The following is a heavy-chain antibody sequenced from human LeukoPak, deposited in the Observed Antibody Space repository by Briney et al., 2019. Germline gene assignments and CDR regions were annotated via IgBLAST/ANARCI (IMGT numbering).Heavy chain of an antibody. CDR2: IYPGDSDT. CDR3: ARQYCSSTSCYVGDAFDI. J-gene: IGHJ3*02. V-gene: IGHV5-51*01. CDR1: GYIFSDYW. Sequence: GESLKISCKGSGYIFSDYWIAWVRQMPGKGLEWMGIIYPGDSDTRYSPSFQGQVTISADKSISTVYLQWSSLKASDTAMYYCARQYCSSTSCYVGDAFDIWGQGTMVTVSS. D-gene: IGHD2-2*01.